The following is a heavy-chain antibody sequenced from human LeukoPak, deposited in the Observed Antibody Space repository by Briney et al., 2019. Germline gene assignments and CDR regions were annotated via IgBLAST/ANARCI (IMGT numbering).Heavy chain of an antibody. Sequence: ASVKVSCKASGYTFTSYYMHWVRQAPGQGLEWMRIINPSGSSTSYAQKFQGRVTMTRDMSTSTVYMELSSLRSEDTAVYYCARDRDHKGDYWGQGTLVTVSS. CDR1: GYTFTSYY. V-gene: IGHV1-46*01. CDR3: ARDRDHKGDY. CDR2: INPSGSST. J-gene: IGHJ4*02.